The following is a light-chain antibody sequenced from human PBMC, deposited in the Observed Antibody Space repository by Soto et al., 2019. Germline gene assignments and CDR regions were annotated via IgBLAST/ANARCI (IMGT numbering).Light chain of an antibody. CDR3: QSYDSTLSGGV. CDR2: GNS. CDR1: SSNIGAGYD. J-gene: IGLJ2*01. V-gene: IGLV1-40*01. Sequence: QSVLTQPPSVSGAPGQRVTISCTGSSSNIGAGYDVHWYQQLPGTAPKLIIYGNSNRPSGVPDQFSGSKSGTSASLVITGLQAEAEADYYCQSYDSTLSGGVFGGGTKVTVL.